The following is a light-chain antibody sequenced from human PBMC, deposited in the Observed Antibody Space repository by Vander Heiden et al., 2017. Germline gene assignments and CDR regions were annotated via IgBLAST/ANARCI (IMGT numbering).Light chain of an antibody. Sequence: QSALTQPASVSGSPGQSITISCTGPSRDVGVYKVVSWYQQHPGKAPKVMIYDVSNRPSGVSNRFSGSKAEDEADYYCSSYTSSSTLVFGEGTKLTVL. CDR3: SSYTSSSTLV. CDR1: SRDVGVYKV. V-gene: IGLV2-14*01. J-gene: IGLJ2*01. CDR2: DVS.